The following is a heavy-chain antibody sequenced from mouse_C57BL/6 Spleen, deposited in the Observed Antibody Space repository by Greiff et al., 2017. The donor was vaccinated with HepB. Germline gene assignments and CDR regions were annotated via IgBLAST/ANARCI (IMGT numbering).Heavy chain of an antibody. CDR3: ARKGKTPLDY. J-gene: IGHJ2*01. Sequence: QVQLQQPGAELVKPGASVKMSCKASGYTFTSYWITWVTQRPGQGLEWIGDIYPGSGSTNYNEKFKSKATLTVDTSYSTAYMQLSSLTSEDSAVYYCARKGKTPLDYWGQGTTLTVSS. V-gene: IGHV1-55*01. CDR2: IYPGSGST. CDR1: GYTFTSYW.